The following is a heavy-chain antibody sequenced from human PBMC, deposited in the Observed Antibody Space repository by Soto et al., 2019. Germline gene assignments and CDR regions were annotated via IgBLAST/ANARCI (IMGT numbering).Heavy chain of an antibody. J-gene: IGHJ4*02. CDR3: VRFRGDGYYNF. CDR1: GFTLSDYY. V-gene: IGHV3-11*01. D-gene: IGHD3-9*01. CDR2: ISISGTTI. Sequence: QVQLVESGGGLVKPGGSLRLSCAASGFTLSDYYMTWIRQAPGKVLEWVSDISISGTTIHYADSVRGRFTISRDNAKNSLWLQMNTLRAEDTAVYYCVRFRGDGYYNFWGQGTLVTVSS.